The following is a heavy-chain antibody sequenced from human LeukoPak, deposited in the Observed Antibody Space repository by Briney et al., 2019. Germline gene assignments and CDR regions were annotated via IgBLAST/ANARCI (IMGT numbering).Heavy chain of an antibody. CDR2: IIAYNGNT. CDR1: GYTSTSFD. V-gene: IGHV1-18*01. Sequence: ASVKVSCKTSGYTSTSFDINWVRQATGQGLEWMGWIIAYNGNTNYAQKLQGRVTMTTDTSTSTAYMELRSLRSDDTAVYYCARDLKMGYSSGRYSWGTGSSNDYWGQGTLVTVSS. D-gene: IGHD6-19*01. CDR3: ARDLKMGYSSGRYSWGTGSSNDY. J-gene: IGHJ4*02.